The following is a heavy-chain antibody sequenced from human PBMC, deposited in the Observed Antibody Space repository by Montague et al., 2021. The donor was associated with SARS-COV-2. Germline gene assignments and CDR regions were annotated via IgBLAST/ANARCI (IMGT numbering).Heavy chain of an antibody. D-gene: IGHD1-26*01. J-gene: IGHJ5*02. V-gene: IGHV4-4*02. CDR2: VSHSGGT. Sequence: SETPSLTCAVSGGSISSGTWWTWVRQPPGKGLEWIGEVSHSGGTNYNPSLKSRVTISVDKSKNQFSLNLNSVIAADTAVYYCARLSSDIGGYFWFDPWGQGTLVSVSS. CDR1: GGSISSGTW. CDR3: ARLSSDIGGYFWFDP.